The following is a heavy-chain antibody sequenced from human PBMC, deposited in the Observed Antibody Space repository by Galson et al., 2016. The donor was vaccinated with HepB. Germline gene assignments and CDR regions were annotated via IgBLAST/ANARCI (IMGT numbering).Heavy chain of an antibody. D-gene: IGHD2-21*01. CDR2: IRSTGTTT. CDR1: GASISSNGYF. Sequence: LSLTCTVSGASISSNGYFWGWIRQPPGKGLEWVSYIRSTGTTTHYADSVKGRFTISRDVAENSVYLQMNSLREEDTAVYYCARDPHSPDFWGQGTLVTVSS. J-gene: IGHJ4*02. CDR3: ARDPHSPDF. V-gene: IGHV3-11*04.